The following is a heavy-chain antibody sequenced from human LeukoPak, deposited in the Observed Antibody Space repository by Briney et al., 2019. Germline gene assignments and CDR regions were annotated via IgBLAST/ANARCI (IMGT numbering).Heavy chain of an antibody. CDR1: GFTFSDYY. CDR2: ISSSGSTI. Sequence: GGSLRLSCAASGFTFSDYYMSWIRQAPGKGLEWVSYISSSGSTIYYADSVKGRFTISRDNAKNSLYLQMNSLRAEDTAVYYCANPRDSSTWYTFDYWGQGTLVTVSS. D-gene: IGHD6-13*01. CDR3: ANPRDSSTWYTFDY. V-gene: IGHV3-11*01. J-gene: IGHJ4*02.